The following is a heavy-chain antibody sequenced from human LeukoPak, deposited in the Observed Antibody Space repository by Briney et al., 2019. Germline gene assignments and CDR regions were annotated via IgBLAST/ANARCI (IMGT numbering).Heavy chain of an antibody. CDR1: GFTVSNYY. CDR3: ATSPVTGMIYFDY. V-gene: IGHV3-66*01. CDR2: IYSGGDT. D-gene: IGHD6-19*01. J-gene: IGHJ4*02. Sequence: GGSLRLSCAASGFTVSNYYMSWVRQAPGKGLERVSVIYSGGDTYYADSVKGRFTISRDNSKNTLYLQMNNLRAEDTAVYYCATSPVTGMIYFDYWGQGTLVTVSS.